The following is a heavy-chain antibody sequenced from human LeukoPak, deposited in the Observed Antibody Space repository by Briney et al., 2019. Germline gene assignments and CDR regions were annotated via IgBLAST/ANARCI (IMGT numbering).Heavy chain of an antibody. J-gene: IGHJ5*02. Sequence: PGGSLRLSCAASEFTFSSYGMHWVRQAPGKGLEWVAVISYDGSNQYYADTVKGRFIISRDNPRNTLYLQMNILRTEDTAVYYCAKEGTPQVSTWYDLWGQGTQVIVSS. CDR3: AKEGTPQVSTWYDL. CDR2: ISYDGSNQ. V-gene: IGHV3-30*18. CDR1: EFTFSSYG. D-gene: IGHD3-10*01.